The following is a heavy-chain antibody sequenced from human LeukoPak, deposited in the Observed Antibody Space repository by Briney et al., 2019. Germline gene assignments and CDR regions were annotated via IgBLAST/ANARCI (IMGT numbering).Heavy chain of an antibody. J-gene: IGHJ4*02. Sequence: ASVKVSFKASGYTFTVYYMHWVRQAPGQGLEWMGWINPSSGGTNYAQKFQGRVTMTRDTSISTAYMELSRLRSDDTAVYYCAREAVAEAYFDYWGQGTLVTVSS. V-gene: IGHV1-2*02. CDR2: INPSSGGT. D-gene: IGHD6-19*01. CDR1: GYTFTVYY. CDR3: AREAVAEAYFDY.